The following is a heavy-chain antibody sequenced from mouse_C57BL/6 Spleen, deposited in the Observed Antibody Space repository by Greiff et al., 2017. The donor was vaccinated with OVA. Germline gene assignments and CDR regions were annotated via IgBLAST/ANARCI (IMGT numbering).Heavy chain of an antibody. CDR3: ARKDYGNYGYAMDY. CDR2: IWSGGST. J-gene: IGHJ4*01. Sequence: VKLMESGPGLVQPSQSLSITCTVSGFSLTSYGVHWVRQSPGKGLEWLGVIWSGGSTDYNAAFISRLSISKDNSKSQVFFKMNSLQADDTAIYYCARKDYGNYGYAMDYWGQGTSVTVSS. V-gene: IGHV2-2*01. D-gene: IGHD2-1*01. CDR1: GFSLTSYG.